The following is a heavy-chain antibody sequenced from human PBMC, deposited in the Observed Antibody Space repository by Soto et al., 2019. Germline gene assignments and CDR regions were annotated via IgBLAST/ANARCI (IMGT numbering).Heavy chain of an antibody. D-gene: IGHD5-12*01. CDR2: ISSSSSYI. J-gene: IGHJ4*02. Sequence: PGGSLRLSCAASGFTFSSYSMNWFRQAPGKGPEWVSSISSSSSYIYYADSVKGRFTISRDNAKNSLYLQMNSLRAEDTAVYYCARQSSARYARGYDLFDYWGQGTLVTVSS. CDR3: ARQSSARYARGYDLFDY. CDR1: GFTFSSYS. V-gene: IGHV3-21*01.